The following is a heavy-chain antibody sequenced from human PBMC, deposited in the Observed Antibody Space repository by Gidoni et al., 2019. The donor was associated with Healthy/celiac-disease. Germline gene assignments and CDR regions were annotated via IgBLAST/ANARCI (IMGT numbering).Heavy chain of an antibody. D-gene: IGHD6-13*01. Sequence: QVQLVDSRGCVLHPGRSLRLSCAASGFTFSSYAMHWVRQAPGKGLEWVAVISYDGSNKYYADAGKGRFTIARDNSKNTLYLQMNSLRAEETAVYYWARVRGSSLIQGPLDYWGQGTRVTVSS. J-gene: IGHJ4*02. CDR2: ISYDGSNK. V-gene: IGHV3-30-3*01. CDR1: GFTFSSYA. CDR3: ARVRGSSLIQGPLDY.